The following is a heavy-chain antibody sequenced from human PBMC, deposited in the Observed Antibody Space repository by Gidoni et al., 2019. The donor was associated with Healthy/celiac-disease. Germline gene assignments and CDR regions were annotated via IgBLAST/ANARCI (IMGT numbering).Heavy chain of an antibody. Sequence: EVQLLESGGGLVQPGGSLRLSCAASGFTFSSYAMSWVRQAPGKGLEWVSAISGSGGSTYYADSVKGRFTISRDNSKNTLYLQMNSLRAEDTAVYYCAKGSYSSSWYLGYFDYWGQGTLVTVSS. CDR3: AKGSYSSSWYLGYFDY. J-gene: IGHJ4*02. CDR2: ISGSGGST. D-gene: IGHD6-13*01. CDR1: GFTFSSYA. V-gene: IGHV3-23*01.